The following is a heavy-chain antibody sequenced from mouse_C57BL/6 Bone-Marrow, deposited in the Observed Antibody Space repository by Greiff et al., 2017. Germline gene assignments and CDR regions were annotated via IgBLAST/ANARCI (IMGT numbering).Heavy chain of an antibody. D-gene: IGHD3-3*01. Sequence: QLQLKESGAELAKPGASVKLSCKASGYTFTSYWMHWVKQRPGQGLEWIGYINPSSGYTKYNQKFKVKATLTADKSSSTAYMQLSSLTYEDSAVYYCAPHGRAYFDYWGQGTTLTVSS. CDR1: GYTFTSYW. V-gene: IGHV1-7*01. J-gene: IGHJ2*01. CDR3: APHGRAYFDY. CDR2: INPSSGYT.